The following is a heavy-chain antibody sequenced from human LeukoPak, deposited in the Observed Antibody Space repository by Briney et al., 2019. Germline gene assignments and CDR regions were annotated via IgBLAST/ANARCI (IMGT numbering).Heavy chain of an antibody. V-gene: IGHV4-59*11. D-gene: IGHD6-6*01. Sequence: SETLSLTCTVSGGSISSHYWSWIRQPPGKGLEWIGYIYYSGSTNYNPSLKSRVTISVDTSKNQFSLKLSSVTAADTAVYYCAREYSSSSGHYYYYMDVWGKGTTVTVSS. J-gene: IGHJ6*03. CDR2: IYYSGST. CDR1: GGSISSHY. CDR3: AREYSSSSGHYYYYMDV.